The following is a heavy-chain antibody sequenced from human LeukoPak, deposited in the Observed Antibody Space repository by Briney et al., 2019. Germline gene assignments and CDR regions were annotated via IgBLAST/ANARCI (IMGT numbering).Heavy chain of an antibody. Sequence: GGSLRLSCTASGFTFSSYSMNWVRQAPGKGLEWVANIKQDGSEKYSVDSVKGRFTISRDNAKNSLYMQMNSLRAEDTAVYYCARVMSASVWRSYGSYYYYYMDIWGKGTTVTVSS. CDR2: IKQDGSEK. V-gene: IGHV3-7*01. D-gene: IGHD3-16*01. CDR3: ARVMSASVWRSYGSYYYYYMDI. J-gene: IGHJ6*03. CDR1: GFTFSSYS.